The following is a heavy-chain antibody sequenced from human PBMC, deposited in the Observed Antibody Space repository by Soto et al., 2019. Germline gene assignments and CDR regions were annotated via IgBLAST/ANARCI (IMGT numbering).Heavy chain of an antibody. CDR1: GFRFSSYA. CDR3: ARGGRIAARPLYHFDY. CDR2: ISGSGDDT. J-gene: IGHJ4*02. D-gene: IGHD6-6*01. Sequence: EVQLLDTGGGSVQPGGSLRLSCVISGFRFSSYAMNWVRQAPGKGLQWVSVISGSGDDTSYVDSVKGRFAISRDNSKNTLYLQLNSLRAEDTAVYYCARGGRIAARPLYHFDYWGQGTLVTVSS. V-gene: IGHV3-23*01.